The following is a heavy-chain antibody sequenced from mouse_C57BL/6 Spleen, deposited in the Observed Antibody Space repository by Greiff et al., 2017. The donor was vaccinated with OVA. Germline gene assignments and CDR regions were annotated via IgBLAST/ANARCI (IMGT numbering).Heavy chain of an antibody. V-gene: IGHV1-52*01. CDR3: ASGGFYYGSSSVFDY. CDR2: IDPSDSET. D-gene: IGHD1-1*01. Sequence: QVQLQQPGAELVRPGSSVKLSCKASGYTFTSYWMHWVKQRPIQGLEWIGNIDPSDSETHYNQKFKDKATLTVDKSSSTAYMQLSSLTSEDSAVYYGASGGFYYGSSSVFDYWGQGTTLTVSS. J-gene: IGHJ2*01. CDR1: GYTFTSYW.